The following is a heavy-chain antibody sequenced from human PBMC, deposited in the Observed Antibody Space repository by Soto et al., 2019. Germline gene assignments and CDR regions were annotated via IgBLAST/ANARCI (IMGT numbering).Heavy chain of an antibody. V-gene: IGHV3-23*01. Sequence: EVQLLESGGGLVQPGGSLRLSCAASGFSFSSYAMVWVRQAPGKGLEWVSVISARGGSSYFADSVKGRFTISRDNSKNVLSLEMTSLRAEDTAIYFCAKGSIEYSASVDTWGQGTLVLVSS. CDR1: GFSFSSYA. J-gene: IGHJ5*02. D-gene: IGHD5-12*01. CDR2: ISARGGSS. CDR3: AKGSIEYSASVDT.